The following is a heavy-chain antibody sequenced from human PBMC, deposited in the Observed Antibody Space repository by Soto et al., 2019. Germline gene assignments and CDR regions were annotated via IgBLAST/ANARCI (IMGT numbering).Heavy chain of an antibody. D-gene: IGHD4-17*01. CDR3: ARAGDFTYDYSGMDL. CDR2: VRCYNGNT. V-gene: IGHV1-18*01. CDR1: GYTFTTSG. Sequence: QVQLVQSGGEVKKPGASVKVSCKASGYTFTTSGVGWVRQAPGQGLEWMGWVRCYNGNTKYEEKFDDRVTVTTDISTSTAYLEMRSLTTNDTPVYYCARAGDFTYDYSGMDLWGQGTTVIVSS. J-gene: IGHJ6*02.